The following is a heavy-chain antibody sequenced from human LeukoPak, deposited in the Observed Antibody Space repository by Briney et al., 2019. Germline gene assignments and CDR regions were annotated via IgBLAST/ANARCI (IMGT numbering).Heavy chain of an antibody. CDR3: AKDMSVAQQLVRGVFDY. CDR1: GFTFSSYA. V-gene: IGHV3-23*01. D-gene: IGHD6-13*01. Sequence: GGSLRLSCAASGFTFSSYAMRWVRQAPGEGLEWVSAISGSGGSTYYADSVKGRFNISRDNSKNTLYLQMNSLRAEDTTVYYCAKDMSVAQQLVRGVFDYWGQGTLVTVSS. CDR2: ISGSGGST. J-gene: IGHJ4*02.